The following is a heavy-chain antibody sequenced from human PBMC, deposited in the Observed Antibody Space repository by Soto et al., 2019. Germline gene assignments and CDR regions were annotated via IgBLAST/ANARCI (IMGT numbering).Heavy chain of an antibody. CDR1: GGSFSGYY. J-gene: IGHJ5*02. CDR2: INHSGST. V-gene: IGHV4-34*01. Sequence: SETLSLTCAVYGGSFSGYYWSWIRQPPGKGLEWIGEINHSGSTNYNPSLESRVTISVDTSKNQFSLKLSSVTAADTAVYYCARARLVITIFGVVTSTNWFDPWGQGTLVTVSS. CDR3: ARARLVITIFGVVTSTNWFDP. D-gene: IGHD3-3*01.